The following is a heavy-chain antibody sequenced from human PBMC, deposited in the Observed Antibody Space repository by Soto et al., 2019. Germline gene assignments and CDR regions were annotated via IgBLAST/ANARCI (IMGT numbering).Heavy chain of an antibody. CDR1: GGSISSYY. J-gene: IGHJ4*02. D-gene: IGHD3-22*01. V-gene: IGHV4-59*01. Sequence: PSETLSLTCTFSGGSISSYYWSLIRQPPGKGLEWIGYIYYSGSTNYNPSLKSRVTISVDTSKNQFSLKLSSVTAADTAVYYCARTYYYGSSGYFVGYWGQGTLVTVPQ. CDR3: ARTYYYGSSGYFVGY. CDR2: IYYSGST.